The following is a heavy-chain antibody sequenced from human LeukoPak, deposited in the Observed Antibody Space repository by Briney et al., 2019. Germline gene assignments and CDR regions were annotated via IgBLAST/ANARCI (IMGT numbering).Heavy chain of an antibody. CDR3: ARGGDSGWYLGY. V-gene: IGHV1-69*05. D-gene: IGHD6-19*01. Sequence: SVKVSCKASGGTFSSYAICWVRQAPGQGLEWMGGIIPIFGTTIYAQKFQGRVTITTDESTSTAYMELTSLRSDDTAVYYCARGGDSGWYLGYWGQGTLVTVSS. J-gene: IGHJ4*02. CDR1: GGTFSSYA. CDR2: IIPIFGTT.